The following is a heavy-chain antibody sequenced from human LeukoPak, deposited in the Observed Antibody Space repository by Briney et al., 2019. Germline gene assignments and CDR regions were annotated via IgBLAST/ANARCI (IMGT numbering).Heavy chain of an antibody. CDR1: GGTFSSYA. Sequence: SVKVSCKASGGTFSSYAISWVRQAPGQGLEWMGRIIPIFGTANYAQKFQGRVTITTDESTSTAYMELSSLRSEDTAMYYCAREPRVRFLEWPLDYWGQGTLVTVSS. J-gene: IGHJ4*02. D-gene: IGHD3-3*01. V-gene: IGHV1-69*05. CDR2: IIPIFGTA. CDR3: AREPRVRFLEWPLDY.